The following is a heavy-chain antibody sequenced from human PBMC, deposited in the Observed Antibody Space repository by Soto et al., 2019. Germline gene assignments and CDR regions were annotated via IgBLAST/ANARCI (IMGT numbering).Heavy chain of an antibody. CDR3: ARRGDDYNYLDY. D-gene: IGHD4-4*01. J-gene: IGHJ4*02. Sequence: ASVKVSCKASGDTLSNYFIHWVRQAPGQGLEWMGKINPSGGVTMYPQKFQGRVTMTRDTSTSTVYMELSSLRSEDTAVYYCARRGDDYNYLDYWGQGTLVTVSS. CDR2: INPSGGVT. CDR1: GDTLSNYF. V-gene: IGHV1-46*01.